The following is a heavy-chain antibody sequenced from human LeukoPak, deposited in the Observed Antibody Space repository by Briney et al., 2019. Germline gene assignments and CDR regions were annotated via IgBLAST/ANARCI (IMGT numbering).Heavy chain of an antibody. J-gene: IGHJ2*01. D-gene: IGHD2-8*01. CDR3: ARTPNWYCINGVCIHYRYFDL. Sequence: GGSLRLSCAASGFTFSSYWIHWVRQAPRKGLVWVSRINSDGSDTTYADSVKGRFTISRDNAKNTLYLQMNSLRAEDTAVYYCARTPNWYCINGVCIHYRYFDLWGRGTLVTVSS. CDR2: INSDGSDT. CDR1: GFTFSSYW. V-gene: IGHV3-74*01.